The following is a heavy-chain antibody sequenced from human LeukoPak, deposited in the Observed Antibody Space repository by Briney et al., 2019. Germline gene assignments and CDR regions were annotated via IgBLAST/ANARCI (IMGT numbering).Heavy chain of an antibody. D-gene: IGHD3-9*01. Sequence: RGSLRLSCTASGFTVSSNYMSWVRQAPGKGLEWVSVIYSGGSSYYADSVKGRFTISRDDSKNTLYLQMNSLRAEDTAVYYCARDCCLRYASGNWGQGTLVTVSS. CDR3: ARDCCLRYASGN. CDR1: GFTVSSNY. V-gene: IGHV3-53*01. J-gene: IGHJ4*02. CDR2: IYSGGSS.